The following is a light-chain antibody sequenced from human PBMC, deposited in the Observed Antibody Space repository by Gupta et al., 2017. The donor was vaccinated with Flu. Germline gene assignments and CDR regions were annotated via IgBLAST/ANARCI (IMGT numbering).Light chain of an antibody. CDR3: TSYAGSNNLYV. CDR1: SSDVGGYNY. V-gene: IGLV2-8*01. Sequence: QSALTQPPSASGSPGPSVTISCTGTSSDVGGYNYVSWYQQHPGKAPKLMIYEVTKRPSGVPDRFSGSRSGTTAALTVSGLQAEDEADYYCTSYAGSNNLYVFGTGTKVTVL. J-gene: IGLJ1*01. CDR2: EVT.